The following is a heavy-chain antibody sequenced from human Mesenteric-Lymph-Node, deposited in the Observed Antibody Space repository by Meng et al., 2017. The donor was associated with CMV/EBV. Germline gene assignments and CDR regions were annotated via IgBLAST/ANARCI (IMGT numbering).Heavy chain of an antibody. J-gene: IGHJ4*02. V-gene: IGHV3-9*01. CDR2: IYAKTNGT. CDR3: IGESQPGGCDY. D-gene: IGHD1-14*01. CDR1: GFTFNDYA. Sequence: SLKISCAASGFTFNDYAMHWVRQAPGKGLEWVSGIYAKTNGTDYADSVKGRFTISRDSAQNSLYLHLQMNSLRPEDTALYYCIGESQPGGCDYWGQGTTVTVST.